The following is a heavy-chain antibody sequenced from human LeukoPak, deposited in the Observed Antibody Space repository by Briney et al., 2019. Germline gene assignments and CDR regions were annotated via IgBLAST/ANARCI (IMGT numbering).Heavy chain of an antibody. CDR1: GGSFSGYY. D-gene: IGHD3-10*01. J-gene: IGHJ4*02. CDR2: IYYSGST. CDR3: ARAPMVRGVIIPPFDY. Sequence: PSETLSLTCAVYGGSFSGYYWSWIRQPPGKGLEWIGYIYYSGSTNYNPSLKSRVTISVDTSKNQFSLKLSSVTAADTAVYYCARAPMVRGVIIPPFDYWGQGTLVTVSS. V-gene: IGHV4-59*01.